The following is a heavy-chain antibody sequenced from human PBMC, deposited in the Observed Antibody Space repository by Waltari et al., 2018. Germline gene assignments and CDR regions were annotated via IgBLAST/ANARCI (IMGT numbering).Heavy chain of an antibody. CDR1: GFTFTSSA. V-gene: IGHV1-58*01. CDR3: AAVDYYDSSGYSAKNDAFDI. D-gene: IGHD3-22*01. Sequence: QMQLVQSGPEVKKPGTSVKVSCKASGFTFTSSAVQWVRQARGQRLEWIGWIGWIVVGSGNTNYAQKFQERVTITRDMSTSTAYMELSSLRSEDTAVYHCAAVDYYDSSGYSAKNDAFDIWGQGTMVTVSS. J-gene: IGHJ3*02. CDR2: IVVGSGNT.